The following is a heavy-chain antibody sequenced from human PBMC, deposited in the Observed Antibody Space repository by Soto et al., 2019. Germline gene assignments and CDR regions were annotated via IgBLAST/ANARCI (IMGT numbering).Heavy chain of an antibody. V-gene: IGHV4-59*01. CDR2: IYYSGST. CDR3: ARDFSAYGDSYFDY. J-gene: IGHJ4*02. D-gene: IGHD4-17*01. Sequence: SETLSLTCTVSGGSISSYYWSWIRQPPGKGLEWIGYIYYSGSTNYSPSLKSRVTISVDTSKNQFSLELSSVTAADTAVYYCARDFSAYGDSYFDYWGQGTLVTVSS. CDR1: GGSISSYY.